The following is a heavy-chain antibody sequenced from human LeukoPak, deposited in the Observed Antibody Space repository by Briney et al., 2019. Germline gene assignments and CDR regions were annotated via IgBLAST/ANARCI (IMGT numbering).Heavy chain of an antibody. J-gene: IGHJ5*02. V-gene: IGHV4-34*01. CDR1: GGSFSDYY. Sequence: SETLSLTCAVYGGSFSDYYWTWIRQSPGKGLEWIGEINHSGNTNYNPSLTSRVTISVDTSRSRFSLSLRSMTAADTGAYYCARLVSQTEPRFGSCGQGTLGTVSS. D-gene: IGHD6-13*01. CDR2: INHSGNT. CDR3: ARLVSQTEPRFGS.